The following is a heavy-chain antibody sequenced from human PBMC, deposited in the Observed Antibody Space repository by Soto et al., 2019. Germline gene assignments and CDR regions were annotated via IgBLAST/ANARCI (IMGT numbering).Heavy chain of an antibody. CDR1: GFTFSSYA. V-gene: IGHV3-23*01. CDR3: AKDLGRYCSGGSCYSFDY. CDR2: ISGSGGST. D-gene: IGHD2-15*01. Sequence: GGSLRLSCAASGFTFSSYAMSWVRQAPGKGLEWVSAISGSGGSTYYADSVKGRFTISRDNSKNTLYLQMNSLRAEDTAVYYCAKDLGRYCSGGSCYSFDYWGQGTLVTVSS. J-gene: IGHJ4*02.